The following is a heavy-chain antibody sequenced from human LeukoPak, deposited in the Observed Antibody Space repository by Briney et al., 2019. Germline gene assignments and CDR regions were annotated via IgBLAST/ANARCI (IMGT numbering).Heavy chain of an antibody. CDR3: AFQPTSRSTRAPDF. Sequence: GGSLRLSCATSGVPFKHYSLNWVRQFPGKGLEWISYISASGRSKYYAPSVKGRFTISRDNATLFLHMDTLRSADTALYYCAFQPTSRSTRAPDFWGQGNLVTVSS. D-gene: IGHD2/OR15-2a*01. J-gene: IGHJ4*02. CDR1: GVPFKHYS. CDR2: ISASGRSK. V-gene: IGHV3-48*01.